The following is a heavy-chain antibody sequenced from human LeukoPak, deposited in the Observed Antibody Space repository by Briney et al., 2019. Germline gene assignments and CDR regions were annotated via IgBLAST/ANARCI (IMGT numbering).Heavy chain of an antibody. CDR2: INAYNGNT. CDR3: ARDWAQQQVVTDY. Sequence: ASVKVSCKATGYTFTSYSISRVRHAPGQGLELMGWINAYNGNTNYAQKCQGRVTMTTDTSTNTAYMELRSLRCDDTAMYYCARDWAQQQVVTDYWGQGTLVIVSS. D-gene: IGHD6-13*01. V-gene: IGHV1-18*04. CDR1: GYTFTSYS. J-gene: IGHJ4*02.